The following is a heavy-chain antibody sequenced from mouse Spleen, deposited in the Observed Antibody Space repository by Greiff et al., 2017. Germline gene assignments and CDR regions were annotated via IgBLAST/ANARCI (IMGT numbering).Heavy chain of an antibody. CDR2: IYPGDGDT. CDR1: GYAFSSSW. CDR3: AREGYKAMDY. J-gene: IGHJ4*01. D-gene: IGHD1-3*01. Sequence: VQVVESGPELVKPGASVKISCKASGYAFSSSWMNWVKQRPGKGLEWIGRIYPGDGDTNYNGKFKGKATLTADKSSSTAYMQLSSLTSEDSAVYFCAREGYKAMDYWGQGTSVTVSS. V-gene: IGHV1-82*01.